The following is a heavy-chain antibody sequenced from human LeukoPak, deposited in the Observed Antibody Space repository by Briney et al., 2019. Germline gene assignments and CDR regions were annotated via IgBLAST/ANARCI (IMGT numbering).Heavy chain of an antibody. V-gene: IGHV3-73*01. Sequence: GGSLRLSCAASGFTFSDSAMHWVRQPSGKGLEWVGRIRSKAKSYETAYAASVKGRFTISRDDLKNTAYLQMNSLKTEDTAVYYCTRPSDTEGDYWGQGTLVTVSS. D-gene: IGHD5-18*01. J-gene: IGHJ4*02. CDR2: IRSKAKSYET. CDR3: TRPSDTEGDY. CDR1: GFTFSDSA.